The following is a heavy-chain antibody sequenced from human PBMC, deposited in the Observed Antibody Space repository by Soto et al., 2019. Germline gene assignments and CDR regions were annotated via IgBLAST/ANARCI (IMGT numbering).Heavy chain of an antibody. V-gene: IGHV4-30-2*03. CDR2: TYHSGNP. D-gene: IGHD3-22*01. Sequence: SETLSLTCGVSGDTISTGGYSWAWIRQPPGKALEWIGHTYHSGNPYYNPSLKSRVTISVDTSKNQFSLKLTSVTAADAALYYCARDFFDSSDYTTNRFDPWGQGTLVTVSS. CDR1: GDTISTGGYS. J-gene: IGHJ5*02. CDR3: ARDFFDSSDYTTNRFDP.